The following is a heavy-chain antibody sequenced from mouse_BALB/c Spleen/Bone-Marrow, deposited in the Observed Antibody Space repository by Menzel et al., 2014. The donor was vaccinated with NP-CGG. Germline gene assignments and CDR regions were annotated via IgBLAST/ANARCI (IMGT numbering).Heavy chain of an antibody. CDR2: INSDGGST. CDR1: EYEFPSHD. J-gene: IGHJ4*01. CDR3: ARHNYRYDDYAMDY. V-gene: IGHV5-2*01. Sequence: EVQLQQSGGGLVQPGESLKLSCESNEYEFPSHDMSWVRKTPEKRLELVAAINSDGGSTYYPDTMERRFIISRDNTKKTLYLQMSSLRSEDTALYYCARHNYRYDDYAMDYWGQGTSGTVSS. D-gene: IGHD2-14*01.